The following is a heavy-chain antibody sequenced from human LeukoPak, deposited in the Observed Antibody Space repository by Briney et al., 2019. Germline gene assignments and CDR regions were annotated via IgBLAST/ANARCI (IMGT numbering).Heavy chain of an antibody. CDR1: GYTFTGYY. D-gene: IGHD3-22*01. Sequence: GASVKVSCKASGYTFTGYYMHWVRQAPGQGLEWMGWINPNSGGTNYAQKFQGRVTMTRDTSISTAYMELSRLRSDDTAVYYCARDESYYDSSGYREWGQGTLVTVSS. CDR2: INPNSGGT. V-gene: IGHV1-2*02. J-gene: IGHJ4*02. CDR3: ARDESYYDSSGYRE.